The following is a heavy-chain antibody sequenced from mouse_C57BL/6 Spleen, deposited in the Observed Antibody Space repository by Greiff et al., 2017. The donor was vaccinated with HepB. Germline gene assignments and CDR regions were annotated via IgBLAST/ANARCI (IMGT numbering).Heavy chain of an antibody. CDR1: GYSITSGYY. V-gene: IGHV3-6*01. Sequence: VQLKESGPGLVKPSQSLSLTCSVTGYSITSGYYWNWIRQFPGNKLEWMGYISYDGSNNYNPSLKNRISITRDTSKNQFFLKLNSVTTEDTATYYCATGTGYWYFDVWGTGTTVTVSS. D-gene: IGHD4-1*01. CDR2: ISYDGSN. J-gene: IGHJ1*03. CDR3: ATGTGYWYFDV.